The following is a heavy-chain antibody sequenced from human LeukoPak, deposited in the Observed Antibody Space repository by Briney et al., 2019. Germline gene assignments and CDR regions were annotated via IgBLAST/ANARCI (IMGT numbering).Heavy chain of an antibody. Sequence: PGGSLRLSCAASGFTFSSYGMHWVRQAPGKGLEWVAVIWYDGSNKYNADSVKGRFTISRDNSKNTLYLQMNSLRAEDTAVYYCARDFGYYSPFWYWGQGTLVTVSS. CDR1: GFTFSSYG. V-gene: IGHV3-33*01. CDR2: IWYDGSNK. CDR3: ARDFGYYSPFWY. J-gene: IGHJ4*02. D-gene: IGHD3-22*01.